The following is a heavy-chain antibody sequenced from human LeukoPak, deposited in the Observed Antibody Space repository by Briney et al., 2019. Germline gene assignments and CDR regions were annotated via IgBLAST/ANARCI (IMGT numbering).Heavy chain of an antibody. CDR2: ISGDGGST. CDR3: GKGRTSTPAAFDP. CDR1: GFTFDDYA. D-gene: IGHD2-2*01. V-gene: IGHV3-43*02. J-gene: IGHJ5*02. Sequence: GGSLRLSCAASGFTFDDYAMHWVRQAPGKGLEWVSLISGDGGSTYYADSVKGRFTISRDNSKNSLYLQMNSLRTEDTALYYSGKGRTSTPAAFDPWGQGTLVTVSS.